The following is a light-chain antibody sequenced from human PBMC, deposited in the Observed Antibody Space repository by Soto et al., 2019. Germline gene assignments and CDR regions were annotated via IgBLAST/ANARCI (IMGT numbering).Light chain of an antibody. J-gene: IGKJ2*01. CDR3: QQYNSYSGT. CDR2: KAS. CDR1: RSISSW. Sequence: DIQMTQSPSTLSASVGDRVTITCRASRSISSWLAWYQQKPGKAPKLLIYKASSLESGVPSRFSGSGSGTEFTLTISSLQPDDFATYYCQQYNSYSGTFGQGTKLEIK. V-gene: IGKV1-5*03.